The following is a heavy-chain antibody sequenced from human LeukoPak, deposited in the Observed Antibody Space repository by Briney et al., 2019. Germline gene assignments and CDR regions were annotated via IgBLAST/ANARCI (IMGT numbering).Heavy chain of an antibody. CDR3: AKDWRWEVSNYGFNV. Sequence: GGSLRLSCAASGIRFSNYDMDWVRQAPCKGLEWVATISYDGNYKYYADFVKGRFTISRDNSKTMLYLQMNGLRAEDTAMYYCAKDWRWEVSNYGFNVWGQGTLVTVSS. D-gene: IGHD4-17*01. CDR2: ISYDGNYK. V-gene: IGHV3-30*18. CDR1: GIRFSNYD. J-gene: IGHJ4*02.